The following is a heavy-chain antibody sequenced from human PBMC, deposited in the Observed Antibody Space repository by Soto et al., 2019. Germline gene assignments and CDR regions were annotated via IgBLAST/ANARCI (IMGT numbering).Heavy chain of an antibody. Sequence: SETLSLTCAVSGGSISSGGYSWSWIRQPPGKGLEWIGYIYHSGSTYYNPSLKSRVTISVDTSKNQFSLKLSSVTAADTAVYYCARHDAPYGSGRLPLKRGLHRQNWFDPWGQGTQVTVSS. CDR1: GGSISSGGYS. CDR2: IYHSGST. V-gene: IGHV4-30-2*01. D-gene: IGHD3-10*01. J-gene: IGHJ5*02. CDR3: ARHDAPYGSGRLPLKRGLHRQNWFDP.